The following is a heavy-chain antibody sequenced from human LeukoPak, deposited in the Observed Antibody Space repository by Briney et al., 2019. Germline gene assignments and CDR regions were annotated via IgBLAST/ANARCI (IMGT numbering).Heavy chain of an antibody. V-gene: IGHV1-18*01. Sequence: ASVKVSCKTSGYTFTDYGITWVRQAPGQGLEWMGWISGYNGDTNYARKFQGRVTMTTDTSTNTAYMQLRSLRFDDTAVYYCARASMRWSFDFWGQGTLVTVSS. D-gene: IGHD4-23*01. CDR1: GYTFTDYG. CDR2: ISGYNGDT. CDR3: ARASMRWSFDF. J-gene: IGHJ4*02.